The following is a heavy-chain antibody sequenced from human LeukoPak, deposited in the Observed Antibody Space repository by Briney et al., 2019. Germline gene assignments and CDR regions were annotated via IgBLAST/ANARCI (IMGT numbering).Heavy chain of an antibody. CDR3: AKGPRAGLRYWYFDL. Sequence: GGSLRLSCAVAGFPFEKYNMNWVRQAPGKGLDWVSYISSSSDTIYYADSVKGRFTISRDNSNNTLFLQMNSLSADDTAVYFCAKGPRAGLRYWYFDLWGRGSLVTVSS. J-gene: IGHJ2*01. CDR1: GFPFEKYN. V-gene: IGHV3-48*01. CDR2: ISSSSDTI. D-gene: IGHD2-21*02.